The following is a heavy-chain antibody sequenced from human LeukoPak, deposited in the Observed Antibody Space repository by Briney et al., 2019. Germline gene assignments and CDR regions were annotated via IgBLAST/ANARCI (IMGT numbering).Heavy chain of an antibody. D-gene: IGHD6-13*01. CDR1: GFTFSSNG. J-gene: IGHJ4*02. V-gene: IGHV3-NL1*01. CDR2: LHSDGNK. Sequence: GGSLRLSCAASGFTFSSNGMHWVRLAPGKGPEWVSLLHSDGNKYYAESVKGRFTISTDNSKNTLYLQMNSLRVEDTAVYYCAGRRKEAAAYDHWGQGTLVTVSS. CDR3: AGRRKEAAAYDH.